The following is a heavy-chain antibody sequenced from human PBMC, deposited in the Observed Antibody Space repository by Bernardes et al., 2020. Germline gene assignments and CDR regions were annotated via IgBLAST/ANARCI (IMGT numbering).Heavy chain of an antibody. Sequence: GGSLSLSCAASGFAFGSYAMSWVRQTPGKGLEWVAAISADGQKSHYADSVKGRFVISRDNSRNTLFLQMNSLRRDDSSKYSCAKGIISVPAAGDYFDSWGQGALVTVSS. CDR2: ISADGQKS. CDR3: AKGIISVPAAGDYFDS. V-gene: IGHV3-23*01. CDR1: GFAFGSYA. J-gene: IGHJ4*02. D-gene: IGHD6-13*01.